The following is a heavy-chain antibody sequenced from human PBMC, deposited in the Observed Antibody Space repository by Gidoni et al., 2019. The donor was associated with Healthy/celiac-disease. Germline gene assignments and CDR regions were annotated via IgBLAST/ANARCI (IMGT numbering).Heavy chain of an antibody. Sequence: EVQLVESGGGLVQPGRSLRLSWAASGFTFDDYAMHWVRQAPGKGLEWVSGISWNSGSIGYADSVKGRFTISRDNAKNSLYLQMNSLRAEDTALYYCAKVRTTLKVSWYFDLWGRGTLVTVSS. V-gene: IGHV3-9*01. CDR1: GFTFDDYA. J-gene: IGHJ2*01. CDR2: ISWNSGSI. CDR3: AKVRTTLKVSWYFDL. D-gene: IGHD4-17*01.